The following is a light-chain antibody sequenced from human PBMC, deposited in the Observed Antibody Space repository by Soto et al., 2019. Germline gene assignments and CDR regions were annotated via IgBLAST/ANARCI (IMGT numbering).Light chain of an antibody. CDR3: SSYTSSSTLGV. CDR1: SSDVGGYNY. CDR2: DVS. V-gene: IGLV2-14*01. J-gene: IGLJ2*01. Sequence: QSVLTQPASVSGSPGQSITISCTGTSSDVGGYNYVSWYQQHPGKAPKLMIYDVSNRPSGVSNRFSGSKSGNTASLTTSGLQAEDEADYYCSSYTSSSTLGVFGGGTKVTVL.